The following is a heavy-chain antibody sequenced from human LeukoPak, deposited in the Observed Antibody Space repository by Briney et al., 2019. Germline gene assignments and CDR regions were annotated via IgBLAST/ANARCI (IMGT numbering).Heavy chain of an antibody. CDR2: ISGSGGST. V-gene: IGHV3-23*01. D-gene: IGHD2-15*01. CDR1: GFNFSSYA. J-gene: IGHJ5*02. CDR3: AKNGYCSGGSCYSGWFDP. Sequence: PGGSLRLSCAASGFNFSSYAMSWVLQDPGKGLEWFSAISGSGGSTYYADSVKGRFTISRDNSKNTLYLQMNSLRAEDTAVYYCAKNGYCSGGSCYSGWFDPWGQGTLVTVSS.